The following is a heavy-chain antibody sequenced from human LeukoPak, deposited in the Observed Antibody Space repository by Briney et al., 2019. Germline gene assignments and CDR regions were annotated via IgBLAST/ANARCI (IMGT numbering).Heavy chain of an antibody. CDR2: INSDGRST. J-gene: IGHJ6*02. CDR3: ARVWDSYGSDYYGMDV. D-gene: IGHD5-18*01. V-gene: IGHV3-74*01. Sequence: ETLSLTCTVSGGSISSSSYYWGWIRQPPGKGLVWVSRINSDGRSTTYADSVKGRFTISRDNAKNTLYLQMNSLRAEDTAVYYCARVWDSYGSDYYGMDVWGQGTTVTVSS. CDR1: GGSISSSSYY.